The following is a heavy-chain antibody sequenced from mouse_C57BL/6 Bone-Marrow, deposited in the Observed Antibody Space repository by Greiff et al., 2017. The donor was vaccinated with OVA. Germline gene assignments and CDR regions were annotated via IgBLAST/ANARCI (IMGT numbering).Heavy chain of an antibody. D-gene: IGHD2-3*01. J-gene: IGHJ4*01. Sequence: DVMLVESGEGLVKPGGSLKLSCAASGFTFSSYAMSWVRQPPEKRLEWVAYISSGGDYIYYADTVKGRFTISRDNARNTLYLQMSSLKSEDTAMYYCTRDFYDGYPYYAMDYWGQGTSVTVSS. V-gene: IGHV5-9-1*02. CDR1: GFTFSSYA. CDR3: TRDFYDGYPYYAMDY. CDR2: ISSGGDYI.